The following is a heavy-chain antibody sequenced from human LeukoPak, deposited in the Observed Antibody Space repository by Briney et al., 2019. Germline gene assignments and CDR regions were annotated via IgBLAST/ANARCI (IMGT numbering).Heavy chain of an antibody. J-gene: IGHJ4*02. CDR3: ARYRGYSYGYYFDY. CDR2: IYHSGST. D-gene: IGHD5-18*01. Sequence: SGILSLTCAVSGGSISSSNWWSWVRQPPGKGLEWIGEIYHSGSTNYNPSLKSRVTISVDKSKNQFSLKLSSVTAADTAVYYCARYRGYSYGYYFDYWGQGTLVTVSS. CDR1: GGSISSSNW. V-gene: IGHV4-4*02.